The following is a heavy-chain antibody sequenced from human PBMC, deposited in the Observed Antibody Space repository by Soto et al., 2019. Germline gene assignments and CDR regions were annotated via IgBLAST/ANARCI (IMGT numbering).Heavy chain of an antibody. Sequence: SETLSLTCTFSGDSVTSGSYYLSWIRQPPGKGLEWVGNVYYSGSTDFNPSLKSRVTISLDTSKNHFSLNLRSVTAADTAVYFCARETGLSEYYYAMDVWGQGTSVTVSS. D-gene: IGHD7-27*01. V-gene: IGHV4-61*03. CDR3: ARETGLSEYYYAMDV. CDR1: GDSVTSGSYY. J-gene: IGHJ6*01. CDR2: VYYSGST.